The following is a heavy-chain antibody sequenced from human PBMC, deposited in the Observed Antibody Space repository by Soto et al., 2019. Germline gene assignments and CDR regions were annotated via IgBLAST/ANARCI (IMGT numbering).Heavy chain of an antibody. J-gene: IGHJ6*02. V-gene: IGHV3-49*03. CDR1: GFTFGDYA. Sequence: PGGSLRLSCTASGFTFGDYAMSWFRQAPGKGLEWVGFIRSKAYGGTTEYAASVKGRFTISRDDSKSIAYLQMNSLKTEDTAVYYCTTRLDSPDIAAAGNYYYYGMEVWGQGTTVTVSS. CDR3: TTRLDSPDIAAAGNYYYYGMEV. CDR2: IRSKAYGGTT. D-gene: IGHD6-13*01.